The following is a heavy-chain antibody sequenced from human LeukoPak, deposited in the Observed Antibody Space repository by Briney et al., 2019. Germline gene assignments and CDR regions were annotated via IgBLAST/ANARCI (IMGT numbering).Heavy chain of an antibody. D-gene: IGHD3-22*01. CDR2: INHSGST. CDR3: ARGTGWLSALRY. CDR1: GGSFSGYY. J-gene: IGHJ4*02. Sequence: SETLSLTCAVYGGSFSGYYWSWIRQPPGKGLEWIGEINHSGSTSYNPSLKSRVTISVDTSKNQFSLKLSSVAAADTAVYYCARGTGWLSALRYWGQGTLVTVSS. V-gene: IGHV4-34*01.